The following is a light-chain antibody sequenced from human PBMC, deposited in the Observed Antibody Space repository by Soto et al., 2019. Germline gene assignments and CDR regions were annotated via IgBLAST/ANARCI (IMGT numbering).Light chain of an antibody. CDR3: QQYGSSPAWT. CDR1: QSVSSSY. CDR2: GAS. Sequence: EIVLTQSPGTLSLSPGERATLSFRASQSVSSSYLAWYQQKPGRAPRLLIYGASSRATGIPDRFSGSGSGTDFTLTISRLEPEDFAVYYCQQYGSSPAWTFGQGTKVDIK. V-gene: IGKV3-20*01. J-gene: IGKJ1*01.